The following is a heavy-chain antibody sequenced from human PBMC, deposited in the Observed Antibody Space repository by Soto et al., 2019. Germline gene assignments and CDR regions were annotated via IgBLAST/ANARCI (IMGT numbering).Heavy chain of an antibody. D-gene: IGHD3-10*01. V-gene: IGHV5-10-1*01. J-gene: IGHJ3*02. CDR2: IDPSDSYT. CDR1: GYSFTSYW. Sequence: PGESLKISCKGSGYSFTSYWISWVRQMPGKGLEWMGRIDPSDSYTNYSPSFQGHVTISADKSISTAYLQWSSLKASDTAMYYCASPYYYGSGSYYRDDAFDIWGQGTMVTVSS. CDR3: ASPYYYGSGSYYRDDAFDI.